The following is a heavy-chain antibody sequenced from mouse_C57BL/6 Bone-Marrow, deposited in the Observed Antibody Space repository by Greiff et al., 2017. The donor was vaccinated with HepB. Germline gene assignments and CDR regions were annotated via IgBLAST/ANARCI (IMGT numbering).Heavy chain of an antibody. CDR3: ARDCYSNYGFDY. J-gene: IGHJ2*01. V-gene: IGHV5-16*01. D-gene: IGHD2-5*01. Sequence: EVQLVESEGGLVQPGSSMKLSCTASGFTFSDYYMAWVRQVPEKGLEWVANINYDGSSTYYLDSLKSRFIISRDNAKNILYLQMSSLKSEDTATYYCARDCYSNYGFDYWGQGTTLTVSS. CDR2: INYDGSST. CDR1: GFTFSDYY.